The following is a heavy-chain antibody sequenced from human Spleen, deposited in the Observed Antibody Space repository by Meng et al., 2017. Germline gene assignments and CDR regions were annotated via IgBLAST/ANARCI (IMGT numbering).Heavy chain of an antibody. CDR2: ISYDGSNK. J-gene: IGHJ3*02. CDR3: AREWYYYDSTRGGAFDI. CDR1: GFTFSSYA. Sequence: GESLKISCAASGFTFSSYAMHWVRQAPGKGLEWVAVISYDGSNKYYADSVKGRFTISRDNSKNTLYLQMNSLRAEDTAVYYCAREWYYYDSTRGGAFDIWGQGTMVTVSS. D-gene: IGHD3-22*01. V-gene: IGHV3-30*07.